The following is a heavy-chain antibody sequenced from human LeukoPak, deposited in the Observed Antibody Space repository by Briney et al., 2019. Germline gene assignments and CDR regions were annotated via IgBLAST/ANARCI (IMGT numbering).Heavy chain of an antibody. V-gene: IGHV3-23*01. Sequence: PGGSLRLSYAASGFTFSSYGMSWVRQAPGKGLEWVSAISGSGGSTYYAGSVKGRFTISRDNSKNTLYLQMNSLRAEDTAVYYCAKGRGSRSSGGDYYYMDVWGKGTTVTISS. D-gene: IGHD3-10*01. CDR2: ISGSGGST. J-gene: IGHJ6*03. CDR1: GFTFSSYG. CDR3: AKGRGSRSSGGDYYYMDV.